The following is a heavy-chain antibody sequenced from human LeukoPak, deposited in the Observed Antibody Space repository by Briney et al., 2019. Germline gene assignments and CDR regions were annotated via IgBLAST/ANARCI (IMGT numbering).Heavy chain of an antibody. Sequence: ASVKVSCKASGYTFTSYYMHWVRQPPGQGLEWMGIINPSGGSTSYAQKFQGRVTMTRDTSTITVYMELSSLRSEDTAVYYCARDGSVAVAGDYYFDYWGQGTLVTVSS. CDR3: ARDGSVAVAGDYYFDY. CDR1: GYTFTSYY. D-gene: IGHD6-19*01. V-gene: IGHV1-46*03. CDR2: INPSGGST. J-gene: IGHJ4*02.